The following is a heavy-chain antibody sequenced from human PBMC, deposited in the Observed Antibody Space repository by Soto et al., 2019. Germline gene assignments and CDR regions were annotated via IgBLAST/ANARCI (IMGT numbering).Heavy chain of an antibody. J-gene: IGHJ6*04. CDR1: GYVFSSSF. CDR3: AREVNTVIMTGDTEDYSGLDV. CDR2: INPTVGST. Sequence: ASVKVSCKASGYVFSSSFVHWVRQAPGQGLEWMAMINPTVGSTSYAHNFQGRIAVTRDTSTATVYLELSSLRSADTAIYYCAREVNTVIMTGDTEDYSGLDVWGEGTTVTVYS. V-gene: IGHV1-46*01. D-gene: IGHD2-21*02.